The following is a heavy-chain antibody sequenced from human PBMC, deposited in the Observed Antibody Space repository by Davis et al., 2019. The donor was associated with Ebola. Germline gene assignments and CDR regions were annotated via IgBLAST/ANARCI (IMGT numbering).Heavy chain of an antibody. D-gene: IGHD5-12*01. CDR3: ARDIVATAIDP. Sequence: ASVKVSCKASGGTFSSYAISWVRQAPGQRLEWMGWINAGNGNTKYSQKFQGRVTITRDTSASTAYMELSSLRSEDTAVYYCARDIVATAIDPWGQGTLVTVSS. CDR2: INAGNGNT. V-gene: IGHV1-3*01. J-gene: IGHJ5*02. CDR1: GGTFSSYA.